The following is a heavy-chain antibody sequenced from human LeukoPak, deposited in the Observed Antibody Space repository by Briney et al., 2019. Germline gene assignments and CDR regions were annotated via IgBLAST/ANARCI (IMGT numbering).Heavy chain of an antibody. CDR3: ARDDRYGSRSYPRY. Sequence: ASVKVSCKASGHAFTGYYMHWVRQAPGQGPEWMGWINPNSGGTNYAQKFQGRVTTTRDTSISTAYMELNRLRSDDPAVYYCARDDRYGSRSYPRYWGQGTLVTVSS. CDR1: GHAFTGYY. V-gene: IGHV1-2*02. D-gene: IGHD3-10*01. J-gene: IGHJ4*02. CDR2: INPNSGGT.